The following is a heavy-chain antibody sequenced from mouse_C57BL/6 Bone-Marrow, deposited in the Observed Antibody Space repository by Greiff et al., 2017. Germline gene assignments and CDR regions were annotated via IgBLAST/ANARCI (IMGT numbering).Heavy chain of an antibody. CDR1: GYTFTSYW. J-gene: IGHJ4*01. V-gene: IGHV1-7*01. Sequence: VHLVESGAELAKPGASVKLSCKASGYTFTSYWMHWVKQRPGQGLEWIGYINPSSGYTKYNQKFKDKATLTAAKSSSTAYMQLCSLTYEYSAVYYCARIYGNSDWDAMDYWGQGTSVTVSS. D-gene: IGHD2-1*01. CDR3: ARIYGNSDWDAMDY. CDR2: INPSSGYT.